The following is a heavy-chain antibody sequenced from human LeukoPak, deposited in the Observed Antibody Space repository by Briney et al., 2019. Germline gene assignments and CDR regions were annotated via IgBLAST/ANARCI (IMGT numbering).Heavy chain of an antibody. J-gene: IGHJ6*03. CDR2: IIPIFGTA. CDR1: GGTFSSYA. D-gene: IGHD6-13*01. V-gene: IGHV1-69*06. Sequence: SVKVSCKASGGTFSSYAISWVRQAPGQGLEWMGGIIPIFGTANYAQKFQGRVTITADKSTSTAYMELSSLRSEDTAVYYCARGKAAAGRGEYMDVWGKGTTVTVSS. CDR3: ARGKAAAGRGEYMDV.